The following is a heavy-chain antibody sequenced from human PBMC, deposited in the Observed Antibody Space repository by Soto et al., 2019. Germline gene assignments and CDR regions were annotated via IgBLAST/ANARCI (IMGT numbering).Heavy chain of an antibody. J-gene: IGHJ4*02. D-gene: IGHD3-16*02. CDR1: GFTFSSYA. V-gene: IGHV3-23*01. CDR2: ISGSGGST. Sequence: GGYLRLACASSGFTFSSYAMSWVRQAPGKGLEWVSAISGSGGSTYYADSVKGRFTISRDNSKNTLYLQMNSLRAEDTAVYYCAKAARMITFGGVIVWGQGTLVTVSS. CDR3: AKAARMITFGGVIV.